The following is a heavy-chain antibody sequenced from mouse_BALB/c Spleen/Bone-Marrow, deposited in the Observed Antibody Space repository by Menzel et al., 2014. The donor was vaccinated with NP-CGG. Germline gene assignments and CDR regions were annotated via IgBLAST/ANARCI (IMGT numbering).Heavy chain of an antibody. J-gene: IGHJ2*01. CDR3: AIANARYRSLYYFDY. CDR2: INPYNDGT. V-gene: IGHV1-14*01. D-gene: IGHD2-14*01. CDR1: GYTFTSYV. Sequence: EVQLQQSGPELVKPGASVKMSCKASGYTFTSYVMHWVKQKPGQGLEWIGYINPYNDGTKYNEKFKGKATLTSDKSSSTAYMELSSLTSEDSAVYYGAIANARYRSLYYFDYWGQGTTLPVSS.